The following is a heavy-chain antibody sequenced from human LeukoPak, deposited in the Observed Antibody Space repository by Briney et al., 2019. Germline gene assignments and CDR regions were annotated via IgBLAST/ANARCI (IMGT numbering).Heavy chain of an antibody. D-gene: IGHD1-1*01. CDR3: ARGERLEPNDY. J-gene: IGHJ4*02. CDR2: IYHSGTYS. Sequence: SETLSLTCSVSGSSLSSGYYWGWIRQPPGKGLEWIGSIYHSGTYSNYNPSLKSRVTISVDTSKNQFSLKLSSVTAADTAVYYCARGERLEPNDYWGQGTLVTVSS. CDR1: GSSLSSGYY. V-gene: IGHV4-38-2*02.